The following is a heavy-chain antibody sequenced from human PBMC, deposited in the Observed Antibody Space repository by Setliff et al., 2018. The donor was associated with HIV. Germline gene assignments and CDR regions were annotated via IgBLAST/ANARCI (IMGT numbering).Heavy chain of an antibody. CDR3: ATHASTVQDAMDV. J-gene: IGHJ6*02. CDR2: IYLSGST. V-gene: IGHV4-38-2*01. CDR1: GYSISGSYY. Sequence: SETLSLTCAVSGYSISGSYYWAWIRQPPGKGLEWIANIYLSGSTNYNPSLKSRLTISLDTSKNQFSLKLSSVTAADTAVYYCATHASTVQDAMDVWGQGTTVTVSS. D-gene: IGHD4-4*01.